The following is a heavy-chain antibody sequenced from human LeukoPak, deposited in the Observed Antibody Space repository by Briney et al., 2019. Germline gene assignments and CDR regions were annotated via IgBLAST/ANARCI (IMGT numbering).Heavy chain of an antibody. CDR1: GFTFSNYW. V-gene: IGHV3-21*04. D-gene: IGHD3-10*01. J-gene: IGHJ6*03. Sequence: GGSLRLSCAASGFTFSNYWMHWVRQAPGKGLEWVSSISSSGSYIYYADSVKGRFTISRDNAKNTLYLQMNSLRAEDTAVYYCAKGLLWFGEFQLSYYYYMDVWGKGTTVTISS. CDR2: ISSSGSYI. CDR3: AKGLLWFGEFQLSYYYYMDV.